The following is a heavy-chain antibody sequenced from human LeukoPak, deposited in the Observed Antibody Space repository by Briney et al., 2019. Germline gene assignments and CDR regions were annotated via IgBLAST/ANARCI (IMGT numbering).Heavy chain of an antibody. D-gene: IGHD1-26*01. Sequence: ASVKVSCKASGYTFTGYYMHWVRQAPGQGLEWMGWINPNSGGTNYAQKFQGRVTMTRDTSISTAYMELSRLRSDDTAVYYCARDRQGKWELLFDYWGQGTLVTVSS. CDR2: INPNSGGT. CDR3: ARDRQGKWELLFDY. CDR1: GYTFTGYY. J-gene: IGHJ4*02. V-gene: IGHV1-2*02.